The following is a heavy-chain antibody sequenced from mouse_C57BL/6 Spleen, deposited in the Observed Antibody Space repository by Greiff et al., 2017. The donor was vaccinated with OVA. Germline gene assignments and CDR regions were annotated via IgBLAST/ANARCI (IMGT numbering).Heavy chain of an antibody. CDR2: IYPGDGDT. CDR1: GYAFSSSW. V-gene: IGHV1-82*01. CDR3: ARTRVRFYFDY. D-gene: IGHD1-1*01. Sequence: QVQLQQSGPELVKPGASVKISCKASGYAFSSSWMNWVKQRPGKGLEWIGRIYPGDGDTNYNGKFTGKATLTADKSSSTAYMQLSSLTSEDSAVYFCARTRVRFYFDYWGKGTTLTVSS. J-gene: IGHJ2*01.